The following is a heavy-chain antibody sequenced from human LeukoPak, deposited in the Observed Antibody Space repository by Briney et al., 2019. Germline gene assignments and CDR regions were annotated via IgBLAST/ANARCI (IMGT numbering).Heavy chain of an antibody. CDR2: IYTSGST. CDR3: VRDRYYDSSGYLPFDY. J-gene: IGHJ4*02. CDR1: GGSISSYY. Sequence: PSETLSLTCTVSGGSISSYYWSWIRQPAGKGLEWIGRIYTSGSTNYNPSLKSRVTMSVDTSKNQFSLKLSSVTAADTAVYYCVRDRYYDSSGYLPFDYWGQGTLVTVSS. V-gene: IGHV4-4*07. D-gene: IGHD3-22*01.